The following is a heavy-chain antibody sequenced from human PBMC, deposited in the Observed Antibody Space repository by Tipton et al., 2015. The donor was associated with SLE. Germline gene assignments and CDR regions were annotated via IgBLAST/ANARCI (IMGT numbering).Heavy chain of an antibody. J-gene: IGHJ4*02. V-gene: IGHV3-49*04. CDR2: IRSKAYSGAK. D-gene: IGHD2/OR15-2a*01. CDR1: GFTIGDFA. Sequence: SLRLSCTGSGFTIGDFAVGWVRPAPGKGLEWVGFIRSKAYSGAKAFAPSVKGRFTISRDDSKSIAYLQMNSLKSEDTAVYYCTLTPTLIVAGLGDSWGQGTLVTVSS. CDR3: TLTPTLIVAGLGDS.